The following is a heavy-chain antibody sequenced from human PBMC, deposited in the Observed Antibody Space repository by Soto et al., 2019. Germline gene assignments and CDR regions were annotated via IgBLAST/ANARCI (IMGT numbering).Heavy chain of an antibody. CDR3: ASGDIVVVVAVKAEYFQH. V-gene: IGHV1-69*06. CDR1: GYTFTSYA. J-gene: IGHJ1*01. CDR2: IIPIFGTA. D-gene: IGHD2-15*01. Sequence: ASVKVSCKASGYTFTSYAISWVRQAPGQGLEWMGGIIPIFGTANYAQKFQGRVTITADKSTSTAYMELSSLRSEDTAVYYCASGDIVVVVAVKAEYFQHWGQGTLVTVSS.